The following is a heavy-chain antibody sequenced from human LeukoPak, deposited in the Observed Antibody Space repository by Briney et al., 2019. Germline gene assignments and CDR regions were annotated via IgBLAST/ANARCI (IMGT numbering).Heavy chain of an antibody. V-gene: IGHV3-48*04. CDR2: ISSSGSTI. J-gene: IGHJ6*02. Sequence: GGSLRLSCAAAGFTFSTYSMNWVRQAPGKGLEWVSYISSSGSTIYYVDSVKGRFTISRDNAKNSLYLQMNSLRAEDTAVYYCATGGGVQPRYYYYGMDVWGQGTTVTVSS. CDR1: GFTFSTYS. D-gene: IGHD2-8*01. CDR3: ATGGGVQPRYYYYGMDV.